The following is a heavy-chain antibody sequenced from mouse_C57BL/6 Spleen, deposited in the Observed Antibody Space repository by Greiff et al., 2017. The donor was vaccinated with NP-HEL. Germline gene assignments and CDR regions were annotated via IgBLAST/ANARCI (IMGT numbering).Heavy chain of an antibody. CDR1: GCTFTSYW. D-gene: IGHD1-1*01. J-gene: IGHJ3*01. CDR2: IDPNSGGT. Sequence: QVQLKQPGAELVKPGASVKLSCKASGCTFTSYWMHWVKQRPGRGLEWIGRIDPNSGGTKYNEKFKSKATLTVDKPSSTAYMQLSSLTSEDSAVYYCARYGSNYEAWFAYWGQGTLVTVSA. V-gene: IGHV1-72*01. CDR3: ARYGSNYEAWFAY.